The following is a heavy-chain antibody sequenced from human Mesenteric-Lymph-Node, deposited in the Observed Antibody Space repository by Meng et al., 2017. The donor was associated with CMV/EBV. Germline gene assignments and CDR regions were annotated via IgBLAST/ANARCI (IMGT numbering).Heavy chain of an antibody. CDR2: IIPIFGTA. Sequence: SVKVSCKASGGTFSSYAISWVRQAPGQGLEWMGGIIPIFGTANYAQKFQGRVTMTTDTSTSTAYMELRSLRSDDTAVYYCARDLGGYCSGGSCYSWFDPWGQGTLVTVSS. J-gene: IGHJ5*02. V-gene: IGHV1-69*05. D-gene: IGHD2-15*01. CDR1: GGTFSSYA. CDR3: ARDLGGYCSGGSCYSWFDP.